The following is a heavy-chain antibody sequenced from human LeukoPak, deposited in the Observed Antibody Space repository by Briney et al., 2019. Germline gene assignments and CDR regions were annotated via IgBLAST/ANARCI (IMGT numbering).Heavy chain of an antibody. J-gene: IGHJ4*02. Sequence: ASVKVSCKASGYTFTSYGISWVRQAPGQGLEWMGWISAYNGNTNYAQKLQGRVTMTTGTSTSTAYMELRSLRSDDTAVYYCARDPLEYRVGATNFDYGGQGTLVTVSS. CDR1: GYTFTSYG. CDR3: ARDPLEYRVGATNFDY. D-gene: IGHD1-26*01. CDR2: ISAYNGNT. V-gene: IGHV1-18*01.